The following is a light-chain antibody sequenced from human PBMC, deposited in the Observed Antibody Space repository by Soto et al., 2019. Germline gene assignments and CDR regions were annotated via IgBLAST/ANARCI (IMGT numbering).Light chain of an antibody. CDR1: SSDIGAYNY. CDR2: EVS. Sequence: QSVLTQPPSASGSPGQSVTISCTGTSSDIGAYNYVSWYQQHPGKVPKLMIYEVSERPSGVPDRFFASKSGNTASLTVSGLQAEDEADYYCSSHGGANNFYVFGTGTKLTVL. CDR3: SSHGGANNFYV. V-gene: IGLV2-8*01. J-gene: IGLJ1*01.